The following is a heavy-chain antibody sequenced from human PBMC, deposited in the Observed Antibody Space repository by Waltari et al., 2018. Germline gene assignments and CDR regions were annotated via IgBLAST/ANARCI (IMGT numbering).Heavy chain of an antibody. Sequence: EVQLLESGGGLVQPGGSLRLSCAASGFTFSSYAMSWVRQAPGTGLEWVSAISGSGGSTYYADSVKGRFTISRDNSKNTLYLQMNSLRAEDTAVYYCAKGMGIVVVIANKSYYGMDVWGQGTTVTVSS. CDR1: GFTFSSYA. J-gene: IGHJ6*02. CDR2: ISGSGGST. D-gene: IGHD2-21*01. CDR3: AKGMGIVVVIANKSYYGMDV. V-gene: IGHV3-23*01.